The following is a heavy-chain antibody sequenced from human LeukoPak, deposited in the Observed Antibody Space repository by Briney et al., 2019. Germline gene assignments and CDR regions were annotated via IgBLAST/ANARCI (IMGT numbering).Heavy chain of an antibody. CDR1: GGSFINFA. J-gene: IGHJ4*02. V-gene: IGHV1-69*06. D-gene: IGHD3-22*01. CDR3: ATNGPVSGYYRSNY. Sequence: VKVSCKASGGSFINFAFTWVRQAPGHGLEFMGRIIPSSETSIYAQKFQGRVTITADKSTSTAYMDLSSLRSEDTAMYYCATNGPVSGYYRSNYWGQGTLITVSS. CDR2: IIPSSETS.